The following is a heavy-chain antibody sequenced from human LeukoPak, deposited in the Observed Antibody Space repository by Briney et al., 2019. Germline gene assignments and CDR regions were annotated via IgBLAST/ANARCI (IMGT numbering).Heavy chain of an antibody. Sequence: SETLSLTCTVSGGSISSYYWSWIRQPPGKGLEWIGYIYYSGSTNYNPSLKSRVTISVDTSKNQFSLKLSSVTAADTAVYYCARGTRTTPKYYFDYWGQGTLVTVSS. CDR2: IYYSGST. CDR3: ARGTRTTPKYYFDY. CDR1: GGSISSYY. V-gene: IGHV4-59*01. D-gene: IGHD1-7*01. J-gene: IGHJ4*02.